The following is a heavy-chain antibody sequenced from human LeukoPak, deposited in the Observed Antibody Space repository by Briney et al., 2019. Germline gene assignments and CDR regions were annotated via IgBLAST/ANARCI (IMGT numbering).Heavy chain of an antibody. J-gene: IGHJ4*02. CDR1: GGSISSSSYY. CDR3: AVTIAAPTLYFDC. V-gene: IGHV4-39*01. Sequence: SGTLSLTCTVSGGSISSSSYYWGWIRQPPGKGLEWIGSIYYSGSTYYNPSLKSRVTISVDTSKNQFSLKLSSVTAADTAVYYCAVTIAAPTLYFDCWGQGTLVTVSS. CDR2: IYYSGST. D-gene: IGHD6-6*01.